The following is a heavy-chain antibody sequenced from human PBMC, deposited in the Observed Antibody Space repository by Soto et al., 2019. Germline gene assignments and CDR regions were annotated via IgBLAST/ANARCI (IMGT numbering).Heavy chain of an antibody. CDR3: AKERGIVVVPAAEAEGMDV. V-gene: IGHV3-30*18. J-gene: IGHJ6*02. CDR2: ISYDGSNK. CDR1: GFTFSSYG. Sequence: GGSLRLSCAACGFTFSSYGMHWVRQAPGKGLEWVAVISYDGSNKYYADSVKGRFTISRDNSKNTLYLQMNSLRAEDTAVYYCAKERGIVVVPAAEAEGMDVWGQGTTVTVS. D-gene: IGHD2-2*01.